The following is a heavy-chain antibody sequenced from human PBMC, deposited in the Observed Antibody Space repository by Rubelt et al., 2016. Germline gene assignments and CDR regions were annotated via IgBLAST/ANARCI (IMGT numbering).Heavy chain of an antibody. Sequence: QAPGKGLEWVSAISGSGGSTYYADSVKGRFTISRDNAKESLYLHMNTLRDEDTALYYCAKDRGYCSGGSCYRYHDKWGQGTLVTVSS. CDR3: AKDRGYCSGGSCYRYHDK. CDR2: ISGSGGST. V-gene: IGHV3-23*01. J-gene: IGHJ4*02. D-gene: IGHD2-15*01.